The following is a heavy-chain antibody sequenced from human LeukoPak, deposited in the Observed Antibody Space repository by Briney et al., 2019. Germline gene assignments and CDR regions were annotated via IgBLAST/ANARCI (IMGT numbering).Heavy chain of an antibody. CDR1: GFTFSSDS. Sequence: PGGSLRLSCAASGFTFSSDSMNWVRQAPGKGLEWVSYIRSSSSTIYYADSVKGRFTISRDNAKNSLYLQMNSLRAEDTAVYYCARDARVTTGYYYYYMDVWGKGTTVTVSS. D-gene: IGHD4-11*01. CDR3: ARDARVTTGYYYYYMDV. CDR2: IRSSSSTI. V-gene: IGHV3-48*01. J-gene: IGHJ6*03.